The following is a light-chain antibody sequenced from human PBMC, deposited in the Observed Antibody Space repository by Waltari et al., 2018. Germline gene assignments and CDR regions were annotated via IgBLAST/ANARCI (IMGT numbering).Light chain of an antibody. Sequence: EIVLTQSPATLSLSPGERATLSCRASQSVSSYLAWYQQKPGQAPRLLIYDASNSATGSPARCSGSGSGTDFTLTISSLEPEDFAVYYWQQRSNWPLTFGGGTKVEIK. CDR3: QQRSNWPLT. J-gene: IGKJ4*01. V-gene: IGKV3-11*01. CDR2: DAS. CDR1: QSVSSY.